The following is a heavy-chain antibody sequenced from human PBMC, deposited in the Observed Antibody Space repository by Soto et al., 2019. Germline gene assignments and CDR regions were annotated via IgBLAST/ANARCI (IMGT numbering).Heavy chain of an antibody. Sequence: QMQLVESGGGVVQPGASLRLSCAASGFAFNYYPMHWVRQTPGKGLEWVAVISFDGSNKYYADSVKGRFTISRDNSKNMLYLLMNSLRTEDTTVYYCARLPGALVAVLYIYPLDGREPMSDVDVWGQGTTVSVSS. CDR3: ARLPGALVAVLYIYPLDGREPMSDVDV. D-gene: IGHD6-19*01. CDR1: GFAFNYYP. J-gene: IGHJ6*02. CDR2: ISFDGSNK. V-gene: IGHV3-30-3*01.